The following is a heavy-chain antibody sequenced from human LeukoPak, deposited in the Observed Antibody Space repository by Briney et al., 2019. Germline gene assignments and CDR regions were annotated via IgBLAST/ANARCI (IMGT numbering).Heavy chain of an antibody. V-gene: IGHV3-23*01. Sequence: AGGSLRLSCAASGFTFSSYAMSWVRQAPGKGLEWVSAISGSGGSTYYADSVKGRFTISRDNSKNTLYLQMNSLRAEDTALYYCAKQWGYSYGYDYWGQGTLVTVSS. CDR1: GFTFSSYA. CDR3: AKQWGYSYGYDY. CDR2: ISGSGGST. J-gene: IGHJ4*02. D-gene: IGHD5-18*01.